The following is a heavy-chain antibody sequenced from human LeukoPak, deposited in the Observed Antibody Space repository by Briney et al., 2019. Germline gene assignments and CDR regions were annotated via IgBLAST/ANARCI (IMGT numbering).Heavy chain of an antibody. CDR3: ARDLESSGWDHLSWFDP. CDR1: GDSVSSNSAA. V-gene: IGHV6-1*01. J-gene: IGHJ5*02. CDR2: TYYRSKWYN. D-gene: IGHD6-19*01. Sequence: SQTLSLTCAISGDSVSSNSAAWNWIRQSPSRGLEWLGRTYYRSKWYNDYAVSVKSRITINPDTSKNQFSLQLNSVTPEDTAVYHCARDLESSGWDHLSWFDPWGQGTLVTVSS.